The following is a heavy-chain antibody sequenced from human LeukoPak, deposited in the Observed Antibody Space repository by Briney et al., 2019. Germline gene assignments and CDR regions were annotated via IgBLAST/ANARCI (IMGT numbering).Heavy chain of an antibody. J-gene: IGHJ4*02. D-gene: IGHD3-22*01. V-gene: IGHV3-30*18. CDR2: ISYDGSNK. CDR3: AKDSIGSIDY. CDR1: GFTSSSYG. Sequence: GGSLRLSCAASGFTSSSYGMHWVRQAPGKGLGWVAVISYDGSNKYYADSVKGRFTISRDNSKNTLYLQMNSLRAEDTAVYYCAKDSIGSIDYWGQGTLVTVSS.